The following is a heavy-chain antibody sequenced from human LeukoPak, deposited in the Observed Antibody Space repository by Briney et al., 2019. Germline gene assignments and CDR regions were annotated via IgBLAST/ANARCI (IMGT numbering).Heavy chain of an antibody. J-gene: IGHJ3*02. CDR3: ARRGYSYDDAFDI. CDR2: INHSGST. Sequence: PSETLSLTCAVYGGSLSGYYWSWIRQPPGKGLEWIGEINHSGSTNYNPSLKSRVTISVDTSKNQFSLKLSSVTAADTAVYYCARRGYSYDDAFDIWGQGTMVTVSS. CDR1: GGSLSGYY. D-gene: IGHD5-18*01. V-gene: IGHV4-34*01.